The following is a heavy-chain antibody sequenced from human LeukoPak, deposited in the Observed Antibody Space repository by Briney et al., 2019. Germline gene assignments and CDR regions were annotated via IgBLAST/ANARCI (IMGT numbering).Heavy chain of an antibody. J-gene: IGHJ4*02. CDR2: IYFSGSI. Sequence: SETLSLTCTVSGGSISSSYYYWGWIRQPPGTGLEWIASIYFSGSIYYNPSLRSRVTMSLDTSKNQFSLRLGSVTAADTAVYYCARSSAGSYDFDSWGQGTLVTVSS. V-gene: IGHV4-39*01. CDR1: GGSISSSYYY. CDR3: ARSSAGSYDFDS. D-gene: IGHD1-26*01.